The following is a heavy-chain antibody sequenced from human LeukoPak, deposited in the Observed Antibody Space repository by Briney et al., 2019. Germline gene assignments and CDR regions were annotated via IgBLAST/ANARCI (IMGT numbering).Heavy chain of an antibody. CDR3: ASPGEKDYYFDY. V-gene: IGHV1-46*01. Sequence: ASVKVSCKASGYTFTSYYMHWVRQAPGQGLEWMGIINPSGGSTSYAQKFQGRVTMTRDTSTSTVYMELSSLRSEDTAVYYSASPGEKDYYFDYWGQGTLVTVSS. J-gene: IGHJ4*02. CDR1: GYTFTSYY. CDR2: INPSGGST. D-gene: IGHD3-16*01.